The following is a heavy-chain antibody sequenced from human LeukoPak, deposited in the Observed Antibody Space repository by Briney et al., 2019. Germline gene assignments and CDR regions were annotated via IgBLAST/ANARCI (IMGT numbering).Heavy chain of an antibody. CDR1: GYTFSSYY. Sequence: ASVKVSCKASGYTFSSYYMHWVRQAPGQGLEWMGLINPTGGSTGYAQRFQGRVTMTRDMSTSTDYMELSSLRSEDTAIYYCARDNSVGDNAWWFDPWGQGTLVTVSS. CDR2: INPTGGST. J-gene: IGHJ5*02. CDR3: ARDNSVGDNAWWFDP. D-gene: IGHD1-26*01. V-gene: IGHV1-46*01.